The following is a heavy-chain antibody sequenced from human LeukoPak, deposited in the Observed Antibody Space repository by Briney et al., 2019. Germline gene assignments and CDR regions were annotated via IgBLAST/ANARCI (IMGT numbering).Heavy chain of an antibody. D-gene: IGHD6-19*01. J-gene: IGHJ3*02. V-gene: IGHV3-7*01. CDR3: ARKTHVTGTYAFDI. Sequence: GGSLRLSFSASRFTFSSHRMARVPQAPGKGLEWVTNIKQDGREKNEVDSVRGRFTISRDNAKNSLYLQMNSLRSEDTAVYYCARKTHVTGTYAFDIWGQGTVVTVSS. CDR2: IKQDGREK. CDR1: RFTFSSHR.